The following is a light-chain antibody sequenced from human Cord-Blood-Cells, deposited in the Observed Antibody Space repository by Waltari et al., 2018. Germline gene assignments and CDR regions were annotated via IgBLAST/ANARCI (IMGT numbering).Light chain of an antibody. J-gene: IGKJ4*01. CDR2: AAS. V-gene: IGKV1-39*01. Sequence: DIQMTQYPSSLSASVGDRVTITCRASQSISSYLNWYQQKPGKAPKLLIYAASSLQSGVPSRFSGIGSGTDFTLTISSRQPEDFATYYCQQSYSTPPTFGGGTKVEIK. CDR1: QSISSY. CDR3: QQSYSTPPT.